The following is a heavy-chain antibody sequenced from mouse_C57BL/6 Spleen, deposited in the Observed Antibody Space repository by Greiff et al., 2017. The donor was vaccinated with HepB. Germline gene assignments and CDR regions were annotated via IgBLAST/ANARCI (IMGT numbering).Heavy chain of an antibody. J-gene: IGHJ1*03. CDR3: ARLDLLRYFDV. V-gene: IGHV1-82*01. D-gene: IGHD1-1*01. Sequence: VQLVESGPELVKPGASVKISCKASGYAFSSSWMNWVKQRPGKGLEWIGRIYPGDGDTNYNGKFKGKATLTADKSSSTAYMQLSSLTSEDSAVYFCARLDLLRYFDVWGTGTTVTVSS. CDR1: GYAFSSSW. CDR2: IYPGDGDT.